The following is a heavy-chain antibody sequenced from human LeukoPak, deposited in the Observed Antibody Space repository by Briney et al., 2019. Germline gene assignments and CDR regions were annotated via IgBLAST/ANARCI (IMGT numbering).Heavy chain of an antibody. V-gene: IGHV3-23*01. CDR3: VKGSSSSRPYYSDY. CDR1: GFTFSSYA. Sequence: GGFLRLSCAASGFTFSSYAMSWVRQAPGKGLEWVSAITSSGGSTYHADSVKGRFTISRDNSKNTLYLQMNSLRDEDTAVYYCVKGSSSSRPYYSDYWGQGTLVTVSS. CDR2: ITSSGGST. D-gene: IGHD2-2*01. J-gene: IGHJ4*02.